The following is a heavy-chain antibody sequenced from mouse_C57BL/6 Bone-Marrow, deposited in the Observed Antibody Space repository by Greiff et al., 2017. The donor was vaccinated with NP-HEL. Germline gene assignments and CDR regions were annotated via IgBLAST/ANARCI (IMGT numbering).Heavy chain of an antibody. J-gene: IGHJ1*03. Sequence: LVESGPELVKPGASVKISCKASGYAFSSSWMNWVKQRPGKGLEWIGRIYPGDGDTNYNGKFKGKATLTADKSSSTAYMQLSSLTSEDSAVYFCARSNGYDGYPHWYFDVWGTGTTVTVSS. V-gene: IGHV1-82*01. CDR3: ARSNGYDGYPHWYFDV. CDR2: IYPGDGDT. D-gene: IGHD2-3*01. CDR1: GYAFSSSW.